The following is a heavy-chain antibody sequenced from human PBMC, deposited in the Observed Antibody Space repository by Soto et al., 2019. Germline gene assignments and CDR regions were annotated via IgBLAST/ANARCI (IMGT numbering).Heavy chain of an antibody. J-gene: IGHJ5*02. CDR2: ISPSGRP. CDR1: GCSISSGGYS. V-gene: IGHV4-30-2*01. Sequence: QLQLQESGSGLVKPSQTLSPTCAVPGCSISSGGYSWSWIRQPPGKGPGWIGYISPSGRPYDKPSPXSXSTTSVDRSKNQFSLKLSSVTAADTPVYYCARVPDRWGQGTLVTVSS. D-gene: IGHD2-2*01. CDR3: ARVPDR.